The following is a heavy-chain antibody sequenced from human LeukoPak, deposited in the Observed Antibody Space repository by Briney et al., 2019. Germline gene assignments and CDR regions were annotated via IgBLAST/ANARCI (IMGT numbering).Heavy chain of an antibody. D-gene: IGHD5-12*01. J-gene: IGHJ4*02. CDR1: GFTVSSNY. V-gene: IGHV3-20*04. Sequence: GGSLRLSCAASGFTVSSNYMSWVRQAPGKGLEWVSGINWNGGSTGYADSVKGRFTISRDNAKNSLYLQMNSLRAEDTALYYCARSGYSGYDFRITPFDYWGQGTLVTVSS. CDR3: ARSGYSGYDFRITPFDY. CDR2: INWNGGST.